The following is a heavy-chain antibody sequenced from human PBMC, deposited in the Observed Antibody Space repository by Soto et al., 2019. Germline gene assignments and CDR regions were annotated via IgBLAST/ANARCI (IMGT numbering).Heavy chain of an antibody. D-gene: IGHD3-3*01. CDR1: GGSISSYY. V-gene: IGHV4-59*01. J-gene: IGHJ5*02. CDR2: IYYSGST. CDR3: ARGRYDFWSGYYSGNNWFDP. Sequence: SETLSLTCTVSGGSISSYYWSWIRQPPGKGLERIGYIYYSGSTNYNPSLKSRVTISVDTSKNQFSLKLSSVTAADTAVYYCARGRYDFWSGYYSGNNWFDPWGQGTLVTVS.